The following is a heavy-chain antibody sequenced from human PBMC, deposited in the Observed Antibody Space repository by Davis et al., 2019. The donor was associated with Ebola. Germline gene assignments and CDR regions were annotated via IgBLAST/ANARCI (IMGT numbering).Heavy chain of an antibody. J-gene: IGHJ2*01. CDR1: GGSVSSGSYY. Sequence: SETLSLTCTVSGGSVSSGSYYWSWIRQPPGKGLEWIGYIYYSGSTNYNPSLKSRVTISVDTSKNQFSLKLSSVTAADTAVYYCARGLLWFGELLWYFDLWGRGTLVTVSS. CDR3: ARGLLWFGELLWYFDL. D-gene: IGHD3-10*01. V-gene: IGHV4-61*01. CDR2: IYYSGST.